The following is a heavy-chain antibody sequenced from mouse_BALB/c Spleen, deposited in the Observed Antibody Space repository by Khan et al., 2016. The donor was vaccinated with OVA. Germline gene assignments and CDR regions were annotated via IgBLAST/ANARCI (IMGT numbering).Heavy chain of an antibody. CDR1: GYTFTSYW. V-gene: IGHV1-7*01. J-gene: IGHJ4*01. D-gene: IGHD6-1*01. CDR3: AASILFYYSLDY. CDR2: INPSTGYT. Sequence: QFQLVQSGAELAKPGASVKMSCKASGYTFTSYWMHWVKQRPGQGLEWIGYINPSTGYTEYNQKFKDKATLTTDESSSTAYMRLSSLTSEDSAVHYCAASILFYYSLDYWGQGTSVTVSS.